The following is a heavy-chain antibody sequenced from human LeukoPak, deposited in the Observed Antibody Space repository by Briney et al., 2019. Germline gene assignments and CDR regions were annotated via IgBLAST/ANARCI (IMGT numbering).Heavy chain of an antibody. Sequence: ASVKVSCKASGYTFTSYDINWVRQATGQGLEWMGWMNPNSGNTGYAQKFQGRVTMTRNTSISTAYMELSSLRSEDTAVYYCARAGYSSGSDAFDIWGQGTMVTVSS. V-gene: IGHV1-8*01. CDR2: MNPNSGNT. CDR3: ARAGYSSGSDAFDI. CDR1: GYTFTSYD. J-gene: IGHJ3*02. D-gene: IGHD6-19*01.